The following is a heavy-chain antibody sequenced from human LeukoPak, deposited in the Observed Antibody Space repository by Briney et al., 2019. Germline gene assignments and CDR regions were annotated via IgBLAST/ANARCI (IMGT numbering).Heavy chain of an antibody. D-gene: IGHD2-2*01. J-gene: IGHJ6*02. Sequence: GGFLRLSCAASGFTVSSNYMSWVRQAPGKGLEWVSVIYSGGSTYYADSVKGRFTISRDNSKNTLYLQMDSLRAEDTAVYYCARVGACSSTSCRTYYYYGMDVWGQGTTVTVSS. V-gene: IGHV3-66*01. CDR1: GFTVSSNY. CDR3: ARVGACSSTSCRTYYYYGMDV. CDR2: IYSGGST.